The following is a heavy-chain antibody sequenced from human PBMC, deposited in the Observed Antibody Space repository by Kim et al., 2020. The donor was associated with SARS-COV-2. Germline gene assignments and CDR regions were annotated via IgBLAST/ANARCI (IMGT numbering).Heavy chain of an antibody. D-gene: IGHD3-22*01. CDR1: GGSFSGYY. CDR3: ARVNRGDSSGYYDLYYFDY. J-gene: IGHJ4*02. V-gene: IGHV4-34*01. Sequence: SETLSLTCAVYGGSFSGYYWSWIRQPPGKGLEWIGEINHSGSTNYNPSLKSRVTISVDTSKNQFSLKLSSVTAADTAVYYCARVNRGDSSGYYDLYYFDYWGQGTLVTVSS. CDR2: INHSGST.